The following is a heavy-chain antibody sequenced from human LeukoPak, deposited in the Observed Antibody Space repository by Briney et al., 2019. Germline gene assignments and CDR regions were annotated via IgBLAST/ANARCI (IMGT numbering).Heavy chain of an antibody. CDR2: IYTSGST. J-gene: IGHJ4*02. D-gene: IGHD4-11*01. V-gene: IGHV4-61*02. CDR1: GGSISSGSYY. Sequence: SETLSLTCTVSGGSISSGSYYWSWIRQPAGKGLEWIGRIYTSGSTNYNPSLKSRVTISVDTSKNQFSLKLSSVTAADTAVYYCARAILYSNYLRPRDSPIDYWGQGTLVTVSS. CDR3: ARAILYSNYLRPRDSPIDY.